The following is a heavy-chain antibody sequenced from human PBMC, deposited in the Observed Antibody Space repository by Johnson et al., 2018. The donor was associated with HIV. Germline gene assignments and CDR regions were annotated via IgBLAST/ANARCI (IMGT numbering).Heavy chain of an antibody. V-gene: IGHV3-30-3*01. CDR2: ISYDGSNK. CDR3: ARGGKRVMDAFDI. Sequence: QVQLVESGGGVVQPGRSLRLSCAASGFTFSSYAMHWVRQAPGKGLEWVAVISYDGSNKYYADSVKGRFTISRDNSKNTLYLQMNSLRAEDTAVYYCARGGKRVMDAFDIWGQGTMVTVSS. CDR1: GFTFSSYA. D-gene: IGHD3-16*01. J-gene: IGHJ3*02.